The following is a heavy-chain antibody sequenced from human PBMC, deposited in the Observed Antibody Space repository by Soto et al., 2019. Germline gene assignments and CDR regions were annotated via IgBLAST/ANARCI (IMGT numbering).Heavy chain of an antibody. D-gene: IGHD2-8*01. J-gene: IGHJ6*01. V-gene: IGHV1-2*04. CDR2: INPKSGGT. CDR1: GYSFTDYH. Sequence: ASVKVSCKASGYSFTDYHIHWVRQAPGQGLEWLGRINPKSGGTSTAQKFQGWVTMTTDTSISTASMELTRLTSDDTAIYYCARGDSTDCSNGVCSFFYYHDMDVWGQ. CDR3: ARGDSTDCSNGVCSFFYYHDMDV.